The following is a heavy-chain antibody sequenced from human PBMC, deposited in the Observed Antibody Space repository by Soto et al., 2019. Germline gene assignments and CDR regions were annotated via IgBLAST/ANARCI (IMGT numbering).Heavy chain of an antibody. CDR1: GFTFSSYA. CDR2: ISYDGSNK. D-gene: IGHD1-7*01. Sequence: QVQLVESGGGVVQPGRSLRLSCAASGFTFSSYAMHWVRQAPGKGLEWVAVISYDGSNKYYADSVKGRFTISRDNSKNTLYLQMNSLKAEDTAVYYCARELELLAYWGQGTLVTVSS. J-gene: IGHJ4*02. V-gene: IGHV3-30-3*01. CDR3: ARELELLAY.